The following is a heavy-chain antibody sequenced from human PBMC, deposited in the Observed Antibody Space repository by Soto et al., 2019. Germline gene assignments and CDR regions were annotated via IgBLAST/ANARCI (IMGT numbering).Heavy chain of an antibody. CDR1: GVTFSIYA. V-gene: IGHV3-23*01. D-gene: IGHD6-13*01. CDR3: AKGGYSSSWPFDY. CDR2: ISGSGGST. Sequence: GGSLGLSCAASGVTFSIYAMSWVRQAPGKGLEWVSAISGSGGSTYYADSVKGRLTISRDNSKNTLYLQMNSLRAEDTAVYYCAKGGYSSSWPFDYWGQGTLVTVSS. J-gene: IGHJ4*02.